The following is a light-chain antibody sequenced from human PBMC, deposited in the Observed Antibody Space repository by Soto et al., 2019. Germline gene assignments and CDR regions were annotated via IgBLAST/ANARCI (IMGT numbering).Light chain of an antibody. CDR1: SSNIGGSNY. CDR2: KNN. J-gene: IGLJ2*01. Sequence: QSVLTQPPSASGTPGQRVTISCSGSSSNIGGSNYVSWYQQLPGTAPKLLIYKNNQRPSGVPDRFSGSKSGTSASLAISGLRSEDEGDFYCAVWDDRLSGPIFGGGTKLTVL. CDR3: AVWDDRLSGPI. V-gene: IGLV1-47*01.